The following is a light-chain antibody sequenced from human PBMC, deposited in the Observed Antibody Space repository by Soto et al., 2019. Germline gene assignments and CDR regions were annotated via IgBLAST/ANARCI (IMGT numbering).Light chain of an antibody. CDR1: QSIDNY. Sequence: DILMTQSPSSLSASVGDRVTITCRASQSIDNYLNWYVQKPGKAPRLLIYLASSLQSGVPSRFSGSGSGTDFTLTISSLQPEDFAAYYCQQSHTTPLTFGGGTKVDIK. CDR2: LAS. CDR3: QQSHTTPLT. V-gene: IGKV1-39*01. J-gene: IGKJ4*01.